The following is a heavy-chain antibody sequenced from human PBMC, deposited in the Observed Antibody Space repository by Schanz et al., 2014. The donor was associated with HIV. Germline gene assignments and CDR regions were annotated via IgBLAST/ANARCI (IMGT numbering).Heavy chain of an antibody. CDR2: ISPDGDTQ. CDR1: GFTFNVYG. CDR3: AKGYTSSSVFNL. D-gene: IGHD6-6*01. Sequence: SGGGVVRPGRSLRLSCTATGFTFNVYGMHWVRQAPGKGLEWVARISPDGDTQHYADSLKGRFTISRDNFKNTLDLQMDSLRPDDTAVYYCAKGYTSSSVFNLWGRGTLVTVSS. J-gene: IGHJ2*01. V-gene: IGHV3-30*18.